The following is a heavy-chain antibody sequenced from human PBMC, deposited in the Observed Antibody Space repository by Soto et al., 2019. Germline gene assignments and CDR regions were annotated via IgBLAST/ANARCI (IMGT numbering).Heavy chain of an antibody. V-gene: IGHV1-69*01. Sequence: QVQLVQSGAEVKKPGSSVKVSCKASGGTFSSYSINWVRQAPGQGLEWMGEIIPIFGTANYAQKFQGRVTITADESTSTAYMELSSRRSEDTAVYYCARDGGRHSGGIAYWGQGTRVTVSS. CDR2: IIPIFGTA. CDR1: GGTFSSYS. J-gene: IGHJ4*02. CDR3: ARDGGRHSGGIAY. D-gene: IGHD1-26*01.